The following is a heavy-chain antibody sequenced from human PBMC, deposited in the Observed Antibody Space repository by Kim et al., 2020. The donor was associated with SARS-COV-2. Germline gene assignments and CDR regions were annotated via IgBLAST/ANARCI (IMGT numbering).Heavy chain of an antibody. V-gene: IGHV3-30*02. J-gene: IGHJ4*02. Sequence: FTISRDNSKNTLYLQMNSLRAEDTAVYYCAKDSEPVLLWFGELFDAGFDYWGQGTLVTVSS. CDR3: AKDSEPVLLWFGELFDAGFDY. D-gene: IGHD3-10*01.